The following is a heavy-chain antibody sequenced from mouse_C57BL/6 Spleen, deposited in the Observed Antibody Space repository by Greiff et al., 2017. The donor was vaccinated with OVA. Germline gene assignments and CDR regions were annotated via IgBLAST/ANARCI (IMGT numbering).Heavy chain of an antibody. CDR3: ARWDYAPSRDYAMDY. CDR2: IDPSDSYT. V-gene: IGHV1-50*01. Sequence: QVQLQQPGAELVKPGASVKLSCKASGYTFTSYWMQWVKQRPGQGLEWIGEIDPSDSYTNYNQKFKGKATLTVDTSSSTAYMQLSSLTSEDSAVYYCARWDYAPSRDYAMDYWGQGTSVTVSS. J-gene: IGHJ4*01. CDR1: GYTFTSYW. D-gene: IGHD1-1*01.